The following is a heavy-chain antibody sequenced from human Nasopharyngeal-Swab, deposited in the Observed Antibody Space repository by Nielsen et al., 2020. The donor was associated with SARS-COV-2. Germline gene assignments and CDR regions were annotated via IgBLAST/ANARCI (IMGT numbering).Heavy chain of an antibody. CDR2: IRSKAYGGTT. V-gene: IGHV3-49*04. CDR1: GFTFGDYA. CDR3: TFDSSGYYPHDAFDI. Sequence: GESLKISCTASGFTFGDYAMSWVRQAPGKGLEWVGFIRSKAYGGTTEYAASVKGRFTISRDDSKSIAYLQMNSLKTEDTAVYYCTFDSSGYYPHDAFDIWGRGTMVTVSS. J-gene: IGHJ3*02. D-gene: IGHD3-22*01.